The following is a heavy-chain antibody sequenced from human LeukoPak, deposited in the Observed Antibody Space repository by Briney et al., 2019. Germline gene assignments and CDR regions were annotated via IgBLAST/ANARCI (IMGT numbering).Heavy chain of an antibody. D-gene: IGHD3-10*01. V-gene: IGHV3-23*01. CDR2: IIGSGGST. CDR3: ANHITMVRGVIDY. J-gene: IGHJ4*02. Sequence: GGSLRLSCAPSRFTFTSYAMSCVRQPPGNGMEWVSAIIGSGGSTYYADSVKGRFTISRDNSKNTLYLQMNSLRAEDTAVYYCANHITMVRGVIDYWGQGTLVTVSS. CDR1: RFTFTSYA.